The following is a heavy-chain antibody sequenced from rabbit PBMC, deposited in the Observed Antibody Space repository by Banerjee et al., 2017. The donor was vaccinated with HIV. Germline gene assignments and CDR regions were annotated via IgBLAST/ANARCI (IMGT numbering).Heavy chain of an antibody. V-gene: IGHV1S45*01. D-gene: IGHD4-1*01. CDR3: VRGGVVAGDL. CDR1: GFSFSNKYV. J-gene: IGHJ4*01. Sequence: QEQLEESGGDLVKPGASLTLTCTASGFSFSNKYVMCWVCQAPGKGLEWIGCINTSSGNTVYASGAKGRFTTSSHNAQNTLYLQLNSLTAADTATYFCVRGGVVAGDLWGPGTLDTVS. CDR2: INTSSGNT.